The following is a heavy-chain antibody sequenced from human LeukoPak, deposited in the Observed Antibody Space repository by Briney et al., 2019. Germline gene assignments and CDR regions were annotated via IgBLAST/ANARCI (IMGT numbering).Heavy chain of an antibody. V-gene: IGHV3-48*03. Sequence: GGSLRLSCAASGFTFSSYEMNWVRQAPGKGLEWVSYISSSGSTIYYADSVKGRFTISRDNAKNSLYLQMNSLRAEDTAVYYCARESFDPYNRFDPWGQGTLVTVSS. D-gene: IGHD3-9*01. J-gene: IGHJ5*02. CDR2: ISSSGSTI. CDR1: GFTFSSYE. CDR3: ARESFDPYNRFDP.